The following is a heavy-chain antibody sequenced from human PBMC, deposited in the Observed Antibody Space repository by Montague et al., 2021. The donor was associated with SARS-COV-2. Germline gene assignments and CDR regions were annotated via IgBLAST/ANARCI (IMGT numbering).Heavy chain of an antibody. CDR1: DITFSKYS. CDR2: ISGDGRTI. Sequence: SLRLSCAASDITFSKYSMNWVRQAPGKGLEWISYISGDGRTIYYADSVRGRFTISRDNAVRSLYVEMTRLRDEDTATYYCATDLFALRRSEGRDYWGQGTLVTVSS. J-gene: IGHJ4*02. CDR3: ATDLFALRRSEGRDY. V-gene: IGHV3-48*02. D-gene: IGHD3-16*01.